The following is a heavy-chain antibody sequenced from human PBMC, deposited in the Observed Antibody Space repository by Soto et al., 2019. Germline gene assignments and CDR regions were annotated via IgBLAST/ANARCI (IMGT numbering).Heavy chain of an antibody. J-gene: IGHJ6*02. V-gene: IGHV3-23*01. Sequence: PGGSLRLSCAASGFTFSSYAMSWVRQAPGKGLEWVSAISGSGGSTYYADSVKGRFTISRDNSKNTLYLQMNSLRAEDTAVYYCAKIKPECSSSCHYYYYGMDAWGQGTTVTAP. D-gene: IGHD6-13*01. CDR3: AKIKPECSSSCHYYYYGMDA. CDR2: ISGSGGST. CDR1: GFTFSSYA.